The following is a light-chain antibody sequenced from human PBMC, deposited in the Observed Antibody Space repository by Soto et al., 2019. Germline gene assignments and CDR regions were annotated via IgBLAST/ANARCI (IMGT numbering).Light chain of an antibody. CDR1: QRLSTA. J-gene: IGKJ4*01. CDR2: DAS. CDR3: RRRSYWLI. Sequence: EFVLTQSPAILPLSPVEGATLSCSASQRLSTALAWYQHRPGQAPRLLIYDASYRAPGIPARFSGSGSGTDLALANSDLEPEDFAVYYCRRRSYWLIFGGGTTVE. V-gene: IGKV3-11*01.